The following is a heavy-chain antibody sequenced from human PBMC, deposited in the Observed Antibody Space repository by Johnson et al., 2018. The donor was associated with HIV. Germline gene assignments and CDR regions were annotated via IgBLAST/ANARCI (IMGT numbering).Heavy chain of an antibody. J-gene: IGHJ3*02. CDR3: ARDKYGVPSGAFDI. D-gene: IGHD4-17*01. CDR2: ISYDGTNK. CDR1: GFTFSSYA. Sequence: QMQLVESGGGVVQTGRSLRLSCAASGFTFSSYAMHWVRQAPGKGLEWVAIISYDGTNKYYADSVTGRFTISRDNAKNSLYLQMNSLRAEDTALYYCARDKYGVPSGAFDIWGQGTMVSVSS. V-gene: IGHV3-30-3*01.